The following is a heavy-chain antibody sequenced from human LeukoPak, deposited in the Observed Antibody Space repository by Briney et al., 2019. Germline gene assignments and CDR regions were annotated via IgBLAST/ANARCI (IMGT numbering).Heavy chain of an antibody. Sequence: SETLSLTCAVCGGSFSGYYWSWIRQPPGKGLEWIGSIYYSGSTYYNPSLKSRVTISVDTSKNQFSLKLSSVTAADTAVYYCASQLSGWPFDYWGQGTLVTVSS. CDR2: IYYSGST. D-gene: IGHD6-19*01. CDR1: GGSFSGYY. CDR3: ASQLSGWPFDY. V-gene: IGHV4-34*01. J-gene: IGHJ4*02.